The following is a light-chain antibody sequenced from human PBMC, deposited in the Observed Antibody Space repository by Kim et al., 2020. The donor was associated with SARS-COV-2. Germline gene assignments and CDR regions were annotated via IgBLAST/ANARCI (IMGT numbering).Light chain of an antibody. CDR1: SSHAGVYNY. CDR2: EVS. V-gene: IGLV2-14*01. CDR3: CSYTTTNTWV. Sequence: QSASVSGSPGQSITISCTGTSSHAGVYNYVSWYQQHPGKAPKLIIYEVSNRPSGLSNRFSGSKSGSTASLTISGLQAEDEADYYCCSYTTTNTWVFGGGTQLTVL. J-gene: IGLJ3*02.